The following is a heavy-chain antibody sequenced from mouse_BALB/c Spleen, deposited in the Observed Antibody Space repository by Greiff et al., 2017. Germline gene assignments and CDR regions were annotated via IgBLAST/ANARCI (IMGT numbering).Heavy chain of an antibody. V-gene: IGHV1S81*02. CDR3: TRRGNLDV. J-gene: IGHJ1*01. CDR2: INPSNGGT. Sequence: VQLQESGAELVKPGASVKLSCKASGYTFTSYYMYWVKQRPGQGLEWIGEINPSNGGTNFNEKFKSKATLTVDKSSSTAYMQLSSLTSEDSAVYYCTRRGNLDVWGAGTTVTVSS. CDR1: GYTFTSYY.